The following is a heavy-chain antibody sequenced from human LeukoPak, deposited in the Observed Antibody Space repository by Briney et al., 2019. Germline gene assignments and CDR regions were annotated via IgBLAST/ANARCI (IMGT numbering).Heavy chain of an antibody. J-gene: IGHJ4*02. D-gene: IGHD5-18*01. Sequence: PSQTLSLTCTVSGGSISSGSYYWSWIRQPAGKGLEWIGRIYTSGSTNYNPSLKSRVTISVGTSKNQFSLKLSSVTAADTAVYYCARDRGYSYGYFDYWGQGTLVTVSS. CDR3: ARDRGYSYGYFDY. V-gene: IGHV4-61*02. CDR2: IYTSGST. CDR1: GGSISSGSYY.